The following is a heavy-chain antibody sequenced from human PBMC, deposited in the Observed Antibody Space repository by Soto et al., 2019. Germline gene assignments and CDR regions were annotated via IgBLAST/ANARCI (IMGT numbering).Heavy chain of an antibody. CDR1: GCTFSRYS. D-gene: IGHD6-19*01. Sequence: SSVKVSCKASGCTFSRYSSTWVRKAPGQGLEWIGRIIPIFGIPSYAQKFQGRVTMTTDTSTSTAYMELRSLRSDDTAVYYCARDVAVAGNWFDPWGQGTLVTVSS. CDR2: IIPIFGIP. V-gene: IGHV1-69*04. J-gene: IGHJ5*02. CDR3: ARDVAVAGNWFDP.